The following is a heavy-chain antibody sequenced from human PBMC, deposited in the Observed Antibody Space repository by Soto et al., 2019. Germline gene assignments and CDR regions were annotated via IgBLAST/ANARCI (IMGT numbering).Heavy chain of an antibody. D-gene: IGHD2-15*01. V-gene: IGHV1-69*02. CDR3: ASRLYCSGGSCYSGPKHFDY. CDR1: GGTFSSYT. CDR2: IIPILGIA. Sequence: SVKVSCKASGGTFSSYTISWVRQAPGQGLEWMGRIIPILGIANYAQKFQGRVTITADKSTSTAYMELSSLRSEDTAVYYCASRLYCSGGSCYSGPKHFDYWGQGTLVTVSS. J-gene: IGHJ4*02.